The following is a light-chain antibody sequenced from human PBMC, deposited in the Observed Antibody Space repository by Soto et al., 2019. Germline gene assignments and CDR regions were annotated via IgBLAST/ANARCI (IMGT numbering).Light chain of an antibody. J-gene: IGKJ2*01. Sequence: EIVLTQSPGTLSLSPGERATLSCRASQTVSSSYLSWYQQKPGQAPRLLIYGASSSAAGIPDRFSGSGSGTNFTLTISRLEPEDFAVYYCQQYYDSLYTFGQGTKVEIK. V-gene: IGKV3-20*01. CDR1: QTVSSSY. CDR3: QQYYDSLYT. CDR2: GAS.